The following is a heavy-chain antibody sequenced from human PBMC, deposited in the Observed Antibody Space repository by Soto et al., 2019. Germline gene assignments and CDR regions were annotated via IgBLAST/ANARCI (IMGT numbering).Heavy chain of an antibody. CDR3: AKEKSRYDRSGYYRPDY. Sequence: ASVKVSCKASGDTFSSYAISWVRQAPGQGLECMGGIIPMLGTPSYAQKFQDKVTITADKFTSTAYMELSGLRSEDTAVYYCAKEKSRYDRSGYYRPDYWGQGTLVTVSS. J-gene: IGHJ4*02. V-gene: IGHV1-69*10. CDR1: GDTFSSYA. CDR2: IIPMLGTP. D-gene: IGHD3-22*01.